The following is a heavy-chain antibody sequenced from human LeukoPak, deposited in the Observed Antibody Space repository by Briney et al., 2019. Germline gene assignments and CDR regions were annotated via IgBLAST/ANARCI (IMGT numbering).Heavy chain of an antibody. J-gene: IGHJ6*02. Sequence: GGSLRLSCAASGFIFSSYALSWVRQAPGKGLEWVSGISGSGGSTYYGDSAKGRFTISRDNSKNTLYLQMHSLRDEDTAVYYCASTDIVATTPSYYYGMDVWGQGTTVTVSS. V-gene: IGHV3-23*01. D-gene: IGHD5-12*01. CDR3: ASTDIVATTPSYYYGMDV. CDR2: ISGSGGST. CDR1: GFIFSSYA.